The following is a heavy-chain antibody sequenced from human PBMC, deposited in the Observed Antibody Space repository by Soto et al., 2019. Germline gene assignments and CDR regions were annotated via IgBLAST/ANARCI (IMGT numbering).Heavy chain of an antibody. CDR3: ARVGYCSSTSCPNWFDP. V-gene: IGHV1-3*01. Sequence: ASVKVSCKASGYTFTSYAMHWVRQAPGQSLEWMGWINADNGNTNYAQKFQGRVTMTTDTSTSTAYMELRSLRSDDTAVYYCARVGYCSSTSCPNWFDPWGQGTLVTVSS. CDR2: INADNGNT. J-gene: IGHJ5*02. D-gene: IGHD2-2*01. CDR1: GYTFTSYA.